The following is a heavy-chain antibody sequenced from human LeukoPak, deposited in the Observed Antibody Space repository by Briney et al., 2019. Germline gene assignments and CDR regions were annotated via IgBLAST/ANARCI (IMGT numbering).Heavy chain of an antibody. V-gene: IGHV4-39*01. Sequence: SETLSLTCTVSGGPFRGSTYYWGWIRQPPGKGLEWIGSVYYSGTTYYNPSLMSRVTLSVDTSKNQFSLKVSSVTAADTAVYYCARHFDYWGQGILVTVSS. CDR1: GGPFRGSTYY. CDR3: ARHFDY. J-gene: IGHJ4*02. CDR2: VYYSGTT.